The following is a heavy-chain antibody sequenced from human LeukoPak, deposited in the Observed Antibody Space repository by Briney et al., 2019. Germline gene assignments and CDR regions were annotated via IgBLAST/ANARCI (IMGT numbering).Heavy chain of an antibody. V-gene: IGHV3-21*03. CDR2: ISSSSSYI. CDR1: GFTFSSYS. Sequence: KAGGSLRLSCAASGFTFSSYSMNWVRQAPGKGLEWVSSISSSSSYIYYADSVKGRFTISRDDSKNTLYLQMNSLKTEDTAVYYCTTVVGVDTVTDYWGQGTLVTVSS. J-gene: IGHJ4*02. CDR3: TTVVGVDTVTDY. D-gene: IGHD1-26*01.